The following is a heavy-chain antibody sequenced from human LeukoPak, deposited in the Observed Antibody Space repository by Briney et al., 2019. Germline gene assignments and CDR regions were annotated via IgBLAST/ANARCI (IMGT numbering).Heavy chain of an antibody. D-gene: IGHD3-22*01. CDR1: GFTFSSYA. V-gene: IGHV3-23*01. CDR3: ASITMIVVVYYFDY. Sequence: GGSLRLSCAASGFTFSSYAMSWVRQAPGKGLEWVSAISGSGGSTYYADSVKGRFTISRDDSKNTLYLQMNSLRAEDTAVYYCASITMIVVVYYFDYWGQGTLVTVSS. J-gene: IGHJ4*02. CDR2: ISGSGGST.